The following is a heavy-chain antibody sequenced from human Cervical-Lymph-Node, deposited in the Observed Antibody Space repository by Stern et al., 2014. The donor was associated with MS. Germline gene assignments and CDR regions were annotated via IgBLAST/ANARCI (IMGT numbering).Heavy chain of an antibody. J-gene: IGHJ4*02. V-gene: IGHV1-46*01. CDR2: INPSGDST. CDR1: GYTFTSSS. CDR3: ARGQRYFDY. Sequence: VQLEESGPEVKKTGASVKLSCKAPGYTFTSSSMHWVRQAPGQGLEWMGIINPSGDSTTYAPKVQGRVTMTRDTYSSTVYIELSSLGSEDTAVYYCARGQRYFDYWGQGTLVTVSS.